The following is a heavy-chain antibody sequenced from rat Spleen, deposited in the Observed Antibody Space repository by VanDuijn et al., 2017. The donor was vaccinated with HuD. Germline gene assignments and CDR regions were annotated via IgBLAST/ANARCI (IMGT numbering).Heavy chain of an antibody. D-gene: IGHD1-11*01. CDR1: GFTFSNYG. V-gene: IGHV5-29*01. CDR2: IKYDGSST. J-gene: IGHJ3*01. Sequence: EVLVGGGGGGLVQPGRSLKVSCAASGFTFSNYGMAWVRQAPTKGLEWVATIKYDGSSTYYRDSVKGRFTISRDNAKSTLYLQMDSLRSEDTATYYCERLGTEAIGNWFTYWGQGTLVTVSS. CDR3: ERLGTEAIGNWFTY.